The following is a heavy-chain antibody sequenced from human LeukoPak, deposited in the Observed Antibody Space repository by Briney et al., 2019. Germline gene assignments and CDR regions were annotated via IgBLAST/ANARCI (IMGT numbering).Heavy chain of an antibody. Sequence: GGSLRLSCAASGFTFSSYGMNWVRQAPGEGLEWVSAISGSGSYTYYADSVKGRFTISRDNSKNTLYVQMNSLRAEDTAVYYCAKGTYFDWLSHFDYWGQGTLVTVSS. CDR3: AKGTYFDWLSHFDY. J-gene: IGHJ4*02. CDR1: GFTFSSYG. V-gene: IGHV3-23*01. D-gene: IGHD3-9*01. CDR2: ISGSGSYT.